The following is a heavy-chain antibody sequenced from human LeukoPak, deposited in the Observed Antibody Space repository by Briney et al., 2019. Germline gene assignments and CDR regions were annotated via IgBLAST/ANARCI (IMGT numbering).Heavy chain of an antibody. Sequence: SETLSLTCTVSGGSISSDYWSWIRQPAGKGLEWIGRIYNSGNINYNPSLKSRATMSVDASKNQFSLKLSSVTAADTAIYYCARSRPVHCSIISCYGLDPFAYWGQGTLVTVSS. CDR3: ARSRPVHCSIISCYGLDPFAY. CDR2: IYNSGNI. CDR1: GGSISSDY. V-gene: IGHV4-4*07. J-gene: IGHJ4*02. D-gene: IGHD2-2*01.